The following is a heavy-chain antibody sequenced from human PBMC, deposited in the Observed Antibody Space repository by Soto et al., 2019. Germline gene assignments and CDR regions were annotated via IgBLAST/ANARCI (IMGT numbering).Heavy chain of an antibody. CDR3: ARGGVSTRTFDY. Sequence: GESLKISCKGSGYNLAGYWIAWVRQMPGKGLELMGIIYPSDSDTRYRPSFQGQVTISADKSISSAYLQWSSLRASDTAMYYCARGGVSTRTFDYWGQGTPVTVPS. CDR1: GYNLAGYW. CDR2: IYPSDSDT. V-gene: IGHV5-51*01. J-gene: IGHJ4*02. D-gene: IGHD3-3*01.